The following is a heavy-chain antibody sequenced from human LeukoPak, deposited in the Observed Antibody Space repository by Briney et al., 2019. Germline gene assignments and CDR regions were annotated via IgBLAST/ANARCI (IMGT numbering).Heavy chain of an antibody. CDR2: IYYSGST. CDR3: ARSSEYGDPFNY. J-gene: IGHJ4*02. D-gene: IGHD4-17*01. Sequence: SVTLSLTCTVSGASISRSDYFWGWIRQPPGKGLEWIGSIYYSGSTYYSPSLKGRVTISVDTSKNQFSLKLNSVTAADTAVYYCARSSEYGDPFNYWGQGTLVTVSS. CDR1: GASISRSDYF. V-gene: IGHV4-39*01.